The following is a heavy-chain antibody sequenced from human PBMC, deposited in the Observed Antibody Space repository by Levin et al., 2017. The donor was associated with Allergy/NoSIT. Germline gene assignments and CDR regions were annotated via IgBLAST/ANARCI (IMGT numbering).Heavy chain of an antibody. CDR2: ISYDGSKK. V-gene: IGHV3-30*04. CDR1: GFSFSNYA. J-gene: IGHJ4*02. CDR3: AREVVRVRGHPPDV. Sequence: GGSLRLSCAASGFSFSNYAIHWVRQAPGKGLEWVAVISYDGSKKYEADSVKGRFTISRDNARNTVYLQLNSLRPDDTALYYCAREVVRVRGHPPDVWGQGTPVPESS. D-gene: IGHD2-21*01.